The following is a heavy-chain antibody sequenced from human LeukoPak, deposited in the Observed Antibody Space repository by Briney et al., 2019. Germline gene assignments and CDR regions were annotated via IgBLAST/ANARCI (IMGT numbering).Heavy chain of an antibody. J-gene: IGHJ4*02. Sequence: GRSLRLSCAASGFTFSSYGMHWVRQAPGKGLEWVAVIWYDGSNKYYADSVKGRFTISRDNSKNTLYLQMNSLRAEDTAVYYCARDPRLGDDPYYFDYWGQGTLVTVSS. CDR2: IWYDGSNK. D-gene: IGHD2-21*02. CDR1: GFTFSSYG. CDR3: ARDPRLGDDPYYFDY. V-gene: IGHV3-33*01.